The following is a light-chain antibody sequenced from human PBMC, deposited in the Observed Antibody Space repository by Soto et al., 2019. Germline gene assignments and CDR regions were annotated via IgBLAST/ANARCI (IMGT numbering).Light chain of an antibody. CDR1: QSISNSY. J-gene: IGKJ1*01. Sequence: EVVLTQSPGTLSLSPGERATLSCRASQSISNSYLAWYQQKPGQAPRLLIYGASSRATGIPDRFSGSGSVTDFTLTISSLQSDDFAVYYCQQYNNWPPWTFGRGTKVDI. V-gene: IGKV3-20*01. CDR3: QQYNNWPPWT. CDR2: GAS.